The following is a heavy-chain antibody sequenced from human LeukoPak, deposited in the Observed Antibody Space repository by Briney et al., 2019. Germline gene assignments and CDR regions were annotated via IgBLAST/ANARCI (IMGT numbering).Heavy chain of an antibody. CDR3: ARRYRYYEDAFDI. Sequence: PSETLSLTCTVSGGSISSSSYYWGWIRQPPGKGLEWIGSIYYSGSTYYNPSLKSRVTISVDTSKNQFSLKLSSVTAADTAVYYCARRYRYYEDAFDIWGQGTMVTVSS. J-gene: IGHJ3*02. D-gene: IGHD3-16*02. CDR1: GGSISSSSYY. V-gene: IGHV4-39*07. CDR2: IYYSGST.